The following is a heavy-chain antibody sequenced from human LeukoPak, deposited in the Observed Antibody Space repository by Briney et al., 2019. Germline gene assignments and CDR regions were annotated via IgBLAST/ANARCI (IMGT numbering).Heavy chain of an antibody. J-gene: IGHJ6*03. CDR1: GGSISSYY. CDR2: IYTSGST. CDR3: ARDRRCSSTSCPEDYYYYYMDV. V-gene: IGHV4-4*07. D-gene: IGHD2-2*01. Sequence: SETLSLTCTVSGGSISSYYWSWIRQPAGKGLEWIGRIYTSGSTNYNPSLKSRVTMSVDTSKNQFSLKLSSVTAADTAVYYCARDRRCSSTSCPEDYYYYYMDVWGQGTMVTVSS.